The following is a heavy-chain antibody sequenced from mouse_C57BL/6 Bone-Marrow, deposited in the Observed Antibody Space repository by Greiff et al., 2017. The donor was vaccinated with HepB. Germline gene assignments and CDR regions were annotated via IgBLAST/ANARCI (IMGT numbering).Heavy chain of an antibody. CDR2: IYPGDGDT. CDR3: ARRLLDAMDY. J-gene: IGHJ4*01. V-gene: IGHV1-80*01. CDR1: GYAFSSYW. D-gene: IGHD3-2*02. Sequence: VQLVESGAELVKPGASVKISCKASGYAFSSYWMNWVKQRPGKGLEWIGQIYPGDGDTNYNGKFKGKATLTADKSSSTAYMQLSSLTSEDSAVYFCARRLLDAMDYWGQGTSVTVSS.